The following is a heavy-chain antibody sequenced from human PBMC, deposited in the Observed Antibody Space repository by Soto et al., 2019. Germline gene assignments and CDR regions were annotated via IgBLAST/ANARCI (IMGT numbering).Heavy chain of an antibody. Sequence: VGSLRLSCAASGFTFSDYYMSFIRQAPGKGLECVSSITSSGSTTYYTDSVKGRFTISRDNAKNSLYLQMNSLRAEDTAVYYCARERYSYGPYYFDYWGQGTLVTV. V-gene: IGHV3-11*01. J-gene: IGHJ4*02. CDR1: GFTFSDYY. CDR2: ITSSGSTT. CDR3: ARERYSYGPYYFDY. D-gene: IGHD5-18*01.